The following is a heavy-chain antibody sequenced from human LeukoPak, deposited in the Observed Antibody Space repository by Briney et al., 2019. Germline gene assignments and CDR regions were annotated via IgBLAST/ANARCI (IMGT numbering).Heavy chain of an antibody. D-gene: IGHD2-15*01. CDR1: GGSFSGYY. CDR2: INHSGST. J-gene: IGHJ3*02. V-gene: IGHV4-34*01. Sequence: SETLSLTCAVYGGSFSGYYWSWIRQPPGKGLEWIGEINHSGSTNYNPSLKSRVTISVGTSKNQFSLKLSSVTAADTAVYYCASYCSGGSCYAAFDIWGQGTMVTVSS. CDR3: ASYCSGGSCYAAFDI.